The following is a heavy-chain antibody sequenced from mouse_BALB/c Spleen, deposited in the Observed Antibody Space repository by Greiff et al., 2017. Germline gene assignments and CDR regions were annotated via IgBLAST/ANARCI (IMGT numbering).Heavy chain of an antibody. D-gene: IGHD2-4*01. V-gene: IGHV5-9-1*01. CDR1: GFTFSSYA. CDR3: ATGDYTEAY. J-gene: IGHJ3*01. Sequence: EVMLVESGGGLVKPGGSLKLSCAASGFTFSSYAMSWVRQTPEKRLEWVATISSGGSYTYYPDSVKGRFTISRDNAKNTLYLQMSSLRSEDTAMYYCATGDYTEAYWGQGTLVTVSA. CDR2: ISSGGSYT.